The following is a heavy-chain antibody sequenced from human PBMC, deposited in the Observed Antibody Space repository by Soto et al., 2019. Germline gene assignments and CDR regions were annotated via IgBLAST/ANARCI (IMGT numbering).Heavy chain of an antibody. CDR1: GFTFSDYD. CDR3: GRGGSKHFCLRSPAKFGP. CDR2: IGTLGDT. V-gene: IGHV3-13*01. D-gene: IGHD3-3*02. Sequence: EVGLVESGGGLVQPGGSLRLSCVASGFTFSDYDLHWVRQGTGKGLEWVSGIGTLGDTYYAGSVRGRLIISRENAKNSVYLEMKNLRVGDTGFNYFGRGGSKHFCLRSPAKFGPWGQGTLVT. J-gene: IGHJ5*02.